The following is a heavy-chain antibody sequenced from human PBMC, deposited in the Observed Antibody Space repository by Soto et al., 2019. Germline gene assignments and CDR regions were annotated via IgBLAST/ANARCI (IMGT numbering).Heavy chain of an antibody. CDR1: GGSISSGGYS. D-gene: IGHD4-17*01. Sequence: QLQLQESGSGLVTPSQTLSLTCAVSGGSISSGGYSWNWIRQPPGKGLEWIGNIYHSGSTYYNASLKSRVTISVDTSKNQLSLKLSSVTAADTAVYYCGRGDYANAFDIWGQGTMVTVSS. CDR3: GRGDYANAFDI. CDR2: IYHSGST. V-gene: IGHV4-30-2*01. J-gene: IGHJ3*02.